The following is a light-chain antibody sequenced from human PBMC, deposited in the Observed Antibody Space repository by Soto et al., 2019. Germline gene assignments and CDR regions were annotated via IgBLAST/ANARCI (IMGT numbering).Light chain of an antibody. CDR1: SSDVGGYNY. J-gene: IGLJ1*01. V-gene: IGLV2-14*01. CDR3: NSYTSSSTLV. CDR2: EVS. Sequence: QSALTQPASVSGSPGQSITISCTGTSSDVGGYNYVSWYQQHPGKAPKLMIYEVSYRPSGVSNRFAGSKSGNTASLTISGLQAEDEADDYCNSYTSSSTLVFGTGTKVTVL.